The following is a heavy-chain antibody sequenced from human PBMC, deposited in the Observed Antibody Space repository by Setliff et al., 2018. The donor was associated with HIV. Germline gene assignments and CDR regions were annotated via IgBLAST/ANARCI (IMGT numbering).Heavy chain of an antibody. Sequence: SETLSLPCAVSGDSINTPHCWSWVRQSLEKGLEWIGEVCQRGGINYNPFLWSRASISMDKPRNYFSLEMASMTAAETAVYFCVRNHEWALGTWGQGLLVTVSS. CDR1: GDSINTPHC. D-gene: IGHD1-26*01. CDR2: VCQRGGI. J-gene: IGHJ5*02. V-gene: IGHV4-4*02. CDR3: VRNHEWALGT.